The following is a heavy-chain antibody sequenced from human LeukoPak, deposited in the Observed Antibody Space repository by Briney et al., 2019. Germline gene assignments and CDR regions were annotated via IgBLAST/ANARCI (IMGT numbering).Heavy chain of an antibody. J-gene: IGHJ4*02. CDR3: AREILGGFNPAAY. V-gene: IGHV4-4*02. Sequence: PSETLSLTCTVSFASATSNCWSWVRQPPGKGLEWIGEIHRSGSPNYNPSLQSRVTISIDRSRNQIALELSSVTAADTAVYYCAREILGGFNPAAYWGQRTLVTVSS. CDR2: IHRSGSP. D-gene: IGHD6-25*01. CDR1: FASATSNC.